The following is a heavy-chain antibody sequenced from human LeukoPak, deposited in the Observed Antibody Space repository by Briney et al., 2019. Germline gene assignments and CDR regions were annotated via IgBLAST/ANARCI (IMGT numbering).Heavy chain of an antibody. CDR1: GGSFGDYY. CDR2: INHSVST. D-gene: IGHD4-17*01. J-gene: IGHJ6*02. CDR3: ARVRATETTLYFYSYGMDV. V-gene: IGHV4-34*01. Sequence: ETLSLTCAVYGGSFGDYYWSWIRQPPGKGLEWIGEINHSVSTIYNPSLKSRVTISVDTSKNQFSLKLTSVTAADTAVYYCARVRATETTLYFYSYGMDVWGRGTTVTVSS.